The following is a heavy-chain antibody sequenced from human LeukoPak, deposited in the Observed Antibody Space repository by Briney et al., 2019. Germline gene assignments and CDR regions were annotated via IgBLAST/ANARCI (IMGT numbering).Heavy chain of an antibody. CDR1: GGSISSYY. D-gene: IGHD3-22*01. CDR3: ARVPYDSSGYYYLDY. CDR2: IYYSGRT. J-gene: IGHJ4*02. Sequence: SETLSLTCTVSGGSISSYYWSWIRQPPGKGLEWIGYIYYSGRTKYNPSLKSRVTISVDTSKNQFSLKLSSVTAADTAVYYCARVPYDSSGYYYLDYWGQGTLVTVSS. V-gene: IGHV4-59*12.